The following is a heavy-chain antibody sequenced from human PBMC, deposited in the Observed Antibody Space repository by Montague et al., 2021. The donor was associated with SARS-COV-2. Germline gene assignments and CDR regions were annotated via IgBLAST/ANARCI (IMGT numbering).Heavy chain of an antibody. CDR1: GGSISSSSYY. CDR2: IYYSGST. D-gene: IGHD3-22*01. Sequence: SETLSLTCTVSGGSISSSSYYWGWIRQPPGKGLDWIGSIYYSGSTYYNPSLQSRVTISVDTSKNPFSLKLMSVTAADTAVYYCARHGKTRIAMIVVVIGYFDYWGQGTLVTVSS. CDR3: ARHGKTRIAMIVVVIGYFDY. J-gene: IGHJ4*02. V-gene: IGHV4-39*01.